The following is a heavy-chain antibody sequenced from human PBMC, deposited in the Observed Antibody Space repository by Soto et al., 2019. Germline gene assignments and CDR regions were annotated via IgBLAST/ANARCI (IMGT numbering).Heavy chain of an antibody. Sequence: QVQLQESGPGLVKPSETLSLTCTVSGGSISSYYWSWIRQPPGKGLEWIGYIYYSGSTNYNPSLXSGVXIXIDTSKNQFSLKLSSVTAADTAVYYCARRYGVYFDYWGQGTLVTVSS. V-gene: IGHV4-59*08. D-gene: IGHD4-17*01. J-gene: IGHJ4*02. CDR1: GGSISSYY. CDR3: ARRYGVYFDY. CDR2: IYYSGST.